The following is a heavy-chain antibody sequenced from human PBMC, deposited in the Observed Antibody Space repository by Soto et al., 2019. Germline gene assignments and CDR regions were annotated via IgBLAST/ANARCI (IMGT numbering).Heavy chain of an antibody. Sequence: DVQLVESGGGLVQPGGSLRLSCAASGFTFSLYDMYWVRQPTGKGLEWVSAIGTAADTYYPGSVQGRFIISRENAKNSLYLQMNSLRAGDTAVYYCVRARGGEYFGEQLSWGQGTLVIVSS. CDR3: VRARGGEYFGEQLS. D-gene: IGHD3-10*01. CDR2: IGTAADT. CDR1: GFTFSLYD. J-gene: IGHJ4*02. V-gene: IGHV3-13*04.